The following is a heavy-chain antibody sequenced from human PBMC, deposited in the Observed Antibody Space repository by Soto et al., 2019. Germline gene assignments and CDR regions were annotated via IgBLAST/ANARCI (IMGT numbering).Heavy chain of an antibody. J-gene: IGHJ4*02. Sequence: GGSPRLSCAASGFTFSSYWMHWVRQAPGKGLVWVSRINSDGSSTSYADSVKGRFTISRDNAKNTLYLQMNSLRAEDTAVYYCARDLPPIFGVVISSEEFDYWGQGTLVTVSS. V-gene: IGHV3-74*01. CDR2: INSDGSST. CDR1: GFTFSSYW. CDR3: ARDLPPIFGVVISSEEFDY. D-gene: IGHD3-3*01.